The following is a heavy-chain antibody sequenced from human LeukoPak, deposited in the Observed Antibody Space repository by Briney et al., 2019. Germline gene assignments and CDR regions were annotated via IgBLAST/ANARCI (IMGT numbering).Heavy chain of an antibody. D-gene: IGHD2-2*01. CDR2: ISAYNGNT. CDR1: GYTFTSYG. J-gene: IGHJ3*02. Sequence: ASVKVSCKASGYTFTSYGISWVRQAPGQGLEWVGWISAYNGNTNYAQKLQGRVTMTTDTSTSTAYMELRSLRSDDTAVYYCARDMTDIVVVPAANGAFDIWGQGTMVTVSS. V-gene: IGHV1-18*04. CDR3: ARDMTDIVVVPAANGAFDI.